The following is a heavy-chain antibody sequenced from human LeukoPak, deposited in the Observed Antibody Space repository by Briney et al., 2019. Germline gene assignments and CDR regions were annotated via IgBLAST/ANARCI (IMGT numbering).Heavy chain of an antibody. D-gene: IGHD3-22*01. Sequence: GGSLRLSCAASGFTFSSYGMHWVRQAPGKGLEWVAVISHDGGNKYYADSVKGRFTISRDNSKNTLYLQMSSLRAEDTAVYYCSGYNWFDPWGQGTLVTVSS. CDR3: SGYNWFDP. V-gene: IGHV3-30*03. CDR1: GFTFSSYG. J-gene: IGHJ5*02. CDR2: ISHDGGNK.